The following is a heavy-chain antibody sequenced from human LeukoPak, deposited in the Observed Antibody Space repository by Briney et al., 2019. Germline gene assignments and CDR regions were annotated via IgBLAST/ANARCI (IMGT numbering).Heavy chain of an antibody. V-gene: IGHV4-34*01. J-gene: IGHJ5*02. CDR1: GGSFSGYY. Sequence: PSETLSLTCAVYGGSFSGYYWSWIRQPPGKGLEWIGEINHSGSTNYNPSLKSRVTISVDTSKNQFSLKLSSVTAADTAVYYCARGMWWRGYSYGYGWFDPWGQGTLVTVSS. D-gene: IGHD5-18*01. CDR2: INHSGST. CDR3: ARGMWWRGYSYGYGWFDP.